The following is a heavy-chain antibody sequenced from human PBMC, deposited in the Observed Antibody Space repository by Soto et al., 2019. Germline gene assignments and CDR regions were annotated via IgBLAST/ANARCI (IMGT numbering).Heavy chain of an antibody. Sequence: GASVKVSCKASGYTFTGYYMHWVRQAPGKGLEWVANIKQDGSEKYYVDSVKGRFTISRDNAKNSLYLQMNSLRAEDTAVYYCVRDPYCGGDCYPYWGQGTLVTVSS. CDR3: VRDPYCGGDCYPY. CDR2: IKQDGSEK. J-gene: IGHJ4*02. CDR1: GYTFTGYY. D-gene: IGHD2-21*02. V-gene: IGHV3-7*03.